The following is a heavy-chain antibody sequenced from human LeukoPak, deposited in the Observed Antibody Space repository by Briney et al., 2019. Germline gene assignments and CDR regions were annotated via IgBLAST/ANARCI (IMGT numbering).Heavy chain of an antibody. CDR3: ARAYGGNFGY. Sequence: SETLSLTCTVSGGSISSSSYYWGWIRQPPGKGLEWIGSIYHSGSTYYNPSLKSRVTISVDTSKNQFSLKLSSVTAADTAVYYCARAYGGNFGYWGQGTLVTVSS. CDR1: GGSISSSSYY. J-gene: IGHJ4*02. V-gene: IGHV4-39*01. D-gene: IGHD4-23*01. CDR2: IYHSGST.